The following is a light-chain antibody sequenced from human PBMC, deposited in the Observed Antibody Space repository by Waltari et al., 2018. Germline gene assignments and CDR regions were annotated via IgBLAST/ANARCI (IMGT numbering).Light chain of an antibody. CDR2: GAS. J-gene: IGKJ1*01. Sequence: EIVMTQSPATLSVSPGARATLSCRASESVSSNFAWYQQKPGQAPRLLIYGASTRATGIPARFSGSGSGTEFTLTISSLQSEDFAVYYCQQYNNWPPWTFGQGTKVEIK. CDR3: QQYNNWPPWT. V-gene: IGKV3-15*01. CDR1: ESVSSN.